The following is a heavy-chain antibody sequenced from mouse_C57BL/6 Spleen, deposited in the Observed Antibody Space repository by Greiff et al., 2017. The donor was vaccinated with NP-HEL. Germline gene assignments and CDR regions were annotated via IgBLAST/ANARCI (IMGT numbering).Heavy chain of an antibody. D-gene: IGHD2-4*01. J-gene: IGHJ2*01. CDR1: GYTFTSYW. CDR3: ARPAYDYDLDY. Sequence: QVQLKESGTELVKPGASVKLSCKASGYTFTSYWMHWVKQRPGQGLEWIGNINPSNGGTNYNEKFKSKATLTVDKSSSTAYMQLSSLTSEDSAVYYCARPAYDYDLDYWGQGTTLTVSS. CDR2: INPSNGGT. V-gene: IGHV1-53*01.